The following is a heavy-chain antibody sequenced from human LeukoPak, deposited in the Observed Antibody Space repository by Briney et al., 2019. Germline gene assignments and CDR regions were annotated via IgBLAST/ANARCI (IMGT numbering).Heavy chain of an antibody. D-gene: IGHD6-13*01. Sequence: PSETLSLTCAVYGGSFSGYYWSWIRQPPVKGLEWIGEINHSGSTNYNPSLKSRVTISVDTSKNQFSLKLSSVTAADTAAYYCARGVYIAAAQYGYWGQGTLVTVSS. J-gene: IGHJ4*02. V-gene: IGHV4-34*01. CDR1: GGSFSGYY. CDR3: ARGVYIAAAQYGY. CDR2: INHSGST.